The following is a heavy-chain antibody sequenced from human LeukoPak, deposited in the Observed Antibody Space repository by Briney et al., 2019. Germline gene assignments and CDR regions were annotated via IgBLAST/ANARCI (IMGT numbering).Heavy chain of an antibody. Sequence: AASVKVSCKASGYTFISYAISWVRQAPGQGLEWMGWISAYNGNTNYAQKLQSRVTMTTDTSTSTAYMELRSLRSDDTAVYYCARDGQLPPSYYYYGMDVWGQGTTVTVSS. V-gene: IGHV1-18*01. CDR3: ARDGQLPPSYYYYGMDV. D-gene: IGHD2-2*01. CDR1: GYTFISYA. CDR2: ISAYNGNT. J-gene: IGHJ6*02.